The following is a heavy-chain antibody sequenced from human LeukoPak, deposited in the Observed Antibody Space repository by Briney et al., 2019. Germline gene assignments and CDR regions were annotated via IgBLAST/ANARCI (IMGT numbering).Heavy chain of an antibody. Sequence: GGSLRLSCAASGFTFDHYAMHWVRQAPGKGLEWVAVISYDGSNKYYADSVKGRFTISRDNSKNTLYLQMNSLRAEDTAVYYCAKDSSQLVPDYWGQGTLVTVSS. CDR2: ISYDGSNK. CDR1: GFTFDHYA. D-gene: IGHD6-13*01. V-gene: IGHV3-30*18. J-gene: IGHJ4*02. CDR3: AKDSSQLVPDY.